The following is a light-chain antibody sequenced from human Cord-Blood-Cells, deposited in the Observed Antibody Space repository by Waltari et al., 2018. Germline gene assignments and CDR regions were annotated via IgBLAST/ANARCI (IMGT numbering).Light chain of an antibody. V-gene: IGLV1-47*01. CDR2: RNN. J-gene: IGLJ3*02. Sequence: QSVLTQPPSASGTPGQRVTISCSGSSSNIGSNYVYWYQQLPGTAPKLLIYRNNQRPSGFPDLLSGSKSGTSASLAISGLRSEDEADYYCAAWDDSLTVFGGGTKLTVL. CDR1: SSNIGSNY. CDR3: AAWDDSLTV.